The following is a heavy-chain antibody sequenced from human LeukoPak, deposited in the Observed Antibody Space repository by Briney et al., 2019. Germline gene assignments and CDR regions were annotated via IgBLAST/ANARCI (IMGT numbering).Heavy chain of an antibody. CDR2: ISGSGGST. Sequence: SGGSLRLSCAASGFTFSGYAMSWVRQAPGKGLEWVSAISGSGGSTYYADSAKGRFTISRDNSKNTLYLQMNSLRAEDTAVYYCAKGDYYDSSGYYLYFDYWGQGTLVTVSS. CDR3: AKGDYYDSSGYYLYFDY. J-gene: IGHJ4*02. CDR1: GFTFSGYA. V-gene: IGHV3-23*01. D-gene: IGHD3-22*01.